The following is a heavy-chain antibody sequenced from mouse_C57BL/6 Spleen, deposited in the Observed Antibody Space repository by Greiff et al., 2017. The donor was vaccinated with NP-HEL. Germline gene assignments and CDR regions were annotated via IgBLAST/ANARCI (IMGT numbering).Heavy chain of an antibody. J-gene: IGHJ2*01. V-gene: IGHV1-80*01. CDR1: GYAFSSYW. D-gene: IGHD3-2*02. CDR2: IYPGDGDT. CDR3: ARHPRPYYFDY. Sequence: VQLQQSGAELVKPGASVKISCKASGYAFSSYWMNWVKQRPGKGLEWIGQIYPGDGDTNYNGKFKGKATLTADKSSSTAYMQLSSLTSEDSAVYFCARHPRPYYFDYWGQGTTLTVSS.